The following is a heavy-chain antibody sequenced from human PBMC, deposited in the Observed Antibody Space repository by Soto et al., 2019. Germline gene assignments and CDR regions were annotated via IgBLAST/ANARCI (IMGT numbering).Heavy chain of an antibody. J-gene: IGHJ4*02. D-gene: IGHD3-10*01. CDR2: INGGSGNT. CDR1: GFTFTSYA. Sequence: ASVKVSCKSSGFTFTSYAIHWLRQAPGQRPQWMGWINGGSGNTKYSQDFQGRVTFTRDAFATTAYLELSSLRSEDTAVYYCARVPPWGNSAGDYYIQHYDSWGQGTPVTVSS. CDR3: ARVPPWGNSAGDYYIQHYDS. V-gene: IGHV1-3*01.